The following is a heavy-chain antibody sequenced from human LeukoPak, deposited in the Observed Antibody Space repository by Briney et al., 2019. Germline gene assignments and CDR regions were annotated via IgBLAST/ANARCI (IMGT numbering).Heavy chain of an antibody. D-gene: IGHD2-15*01. CDR2: ISNNGGYT. Sequence: GGSLRLSCAASGFTFSRSAMSWVRQARGKGLEWVSAISNNGGYTYYADSVQGRFTISRDNSKSTLCLQMNSLRAEDTAVYYCAKQLGYCSDGSCYFPYWGQGTLVTVSS. CDR3: AKQLGYCSDGSCYFPY. CDR1: GFTFSRSA. V-gene: IGHV3-23*01. J-gene: IGHJ4*02.